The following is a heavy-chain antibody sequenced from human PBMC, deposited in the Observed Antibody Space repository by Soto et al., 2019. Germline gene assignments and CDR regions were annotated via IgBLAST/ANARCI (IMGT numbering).Heavy chain of an antibody. CDR2: ISYDGSNK. D-gene: IGHD3-3*01. J-gene: IGHJ5*02. V-gene: IGHV3-30*03. CDR3: ARESRFLEWLSLNWFDP. CDR1: GFTFSSYG. Sequence: GGSLRLSCAASGFTFSSYGMHWVRQAPGKGLEWVAVISYDGSNKYYADSVKGRFTISRDNAKNSLYLQMNSLRDEDTAVYYCARESRFLEWLSLNWFDPWGQGTLVTLSS.